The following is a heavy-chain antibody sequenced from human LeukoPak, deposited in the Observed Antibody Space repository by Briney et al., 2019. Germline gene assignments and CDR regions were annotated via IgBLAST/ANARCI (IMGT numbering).Heavy chain of an antibody. V-gene: IGHV3-21*01. D-gene: IGHD3-3*01. CDR1: GFTFSRYA. CDR2: ISSSSSYI. Sequence: GGSLRLSCAASGFTFSRYAINWVRQAPGKGLEWVSSISSSSSYIYYADSVKGRFTISRDNAKNSLYLQMNSLRAEDTAVYYCARDNDFGSGSFMPPGFDPWARGPWSPSPQ. CDR3: ARDNDFGSGSFMPPGFDP. J-gene: IGHJ5*02.